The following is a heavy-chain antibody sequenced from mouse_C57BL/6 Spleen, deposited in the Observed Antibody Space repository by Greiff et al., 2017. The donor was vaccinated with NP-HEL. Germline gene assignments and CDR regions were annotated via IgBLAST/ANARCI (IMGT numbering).Heavy chain of an antibody. J-gene: IGHJ2*01. Sequence: EVQLVESGGGLVKPGGSLKLSCAASGFTFSSYAMSWVRQTPEKRLEWVATISDGGSYTYYPDNVKGRFTISRDNAKNNLYLQMSHLKSEDTAMYYCARGGYYYGSSYPYYFDYWGQGTTLTVSS. D-gene: IGHD1-1*01. CDR3: ARGGYYYGSSYPYYFDY. V-gene: IGHV5-4*01. CDR1: GFTFSSYA. CDR2: ISDGGSYT.